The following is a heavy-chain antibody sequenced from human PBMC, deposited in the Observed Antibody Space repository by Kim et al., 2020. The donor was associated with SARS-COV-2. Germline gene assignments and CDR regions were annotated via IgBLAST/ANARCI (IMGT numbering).Heavy chain of an antibody. Sequence: QGRVTINRDTSASTAYMELSSLRSEDTAVYYCARGGIVYYYDSSGYYLDYWGQGTLVTVSS. CDR3: ARGGIVYYYDSSGYYLDY. D-gene: IGHD3-22*01. J-gene: IGHJ4*02. V-gene: IGHV1-3*01.